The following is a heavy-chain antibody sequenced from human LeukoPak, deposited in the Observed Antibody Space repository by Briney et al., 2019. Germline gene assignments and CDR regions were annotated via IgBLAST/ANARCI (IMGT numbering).Heavy chain of an antibody. CDR3: ARDLGLRAST. Sequence: GWSLTLSCHVSGFTFSDSWMHWVRQTPGKGLVWVSRMYGDMSDISYADSVKGRFIISRDNAKNTVYLQMNSLRGEDTAVYYCARDLGLRASTWGQGTLVTVSS. CDR1: GFTFSDSW. D-gene: IGHD5-12*01. CDR2: MYGDMSDI. V-gene: IGHV3-74*01. J-gene: IGHJ5*02.